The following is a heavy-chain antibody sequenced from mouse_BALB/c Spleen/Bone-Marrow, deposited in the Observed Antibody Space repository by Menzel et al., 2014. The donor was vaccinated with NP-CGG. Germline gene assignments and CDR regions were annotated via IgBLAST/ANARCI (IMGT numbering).Heavy chain of an antibody. V-gene: IGHV5-6-2*01. J-gene: IGHJ3*01. Sequence: EAQVVESGGGLVKLGGSLKLSCAASGFTFSSYYMSWVRQTPEKRLELVAAINTNGGSTYYPDTVKGRFTISRDNAKNTLYLQMSSLKSEDTALYYCASLYDGYSVFVYWGQGTLVNVSA. CDR3: ASLYDGYSVFVY. CDR2: INTNGGST. D-gene: IGHD2-3*01. CDR1: GFTFSSYY.